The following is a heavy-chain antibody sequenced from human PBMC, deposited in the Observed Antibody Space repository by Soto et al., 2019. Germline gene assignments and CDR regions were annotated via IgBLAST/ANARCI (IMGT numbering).Heavy chain of an antibody. CDR2: ILYTGTT. Sequence: PSETLSLTCTVSGGSISKSNYFWGWIRQAPGKGLEWIASILYTGTTSYNSSLKSRVAISVDTSKNQFSLKLNSVTAADTAVYYCARGAATVTPGWFDPWGQGTLVTVSS. CDR1: GGSISKSNYF. CDR3: ARGAATVTPGWFDP. V-gene: IGHV4-39*01. J-gene: IGHJ5*02. D-gene: IGHD4-17*01.